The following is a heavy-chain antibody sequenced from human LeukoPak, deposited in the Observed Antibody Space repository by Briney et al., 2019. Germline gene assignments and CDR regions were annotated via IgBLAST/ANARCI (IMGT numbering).Heavy chain of an antibody. CDR1: GYTFTSYG. J-gene: IGHJ4*02. D-gene: IGHD1-1*01. V-gene: IGHV1-18*01. CDR3: ARAAGRVQLERRIGFDY. CDR2: ISAYNGNT. Sequence: ASVKVSCKASGYTFTSYGISWVRQAPGQGLEWMGWISAYNGNTNYAQKLQGRVTMTTDTSTSTAYMELRSLRSDDTAVYYCARAAGRVQLERRIGFDYWGQGTLVTVSS.